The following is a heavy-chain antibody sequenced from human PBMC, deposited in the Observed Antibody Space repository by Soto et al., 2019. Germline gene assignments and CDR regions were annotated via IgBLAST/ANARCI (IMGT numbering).Heavy chain of an antibody. CDR3: AKDRLAARIHASSYYYGMDV. D-gene: IGHD6-6*01. CDR2: ISYDGSNK. J-gene: IGHJ6*02. V-gene: IGHV3-30*18. Sequence: PGGSLRLSCAASGFTFSSYGMHWVRQAPGKGLEWVAVISYDGSNKYYADSVKGRFTISRDNSKNTLYLQMNSLRAEDTTVYYCAKDRLAARIHASSYYYGMDVWGQGTTVPSP. CDR1: GFTFSSYG.